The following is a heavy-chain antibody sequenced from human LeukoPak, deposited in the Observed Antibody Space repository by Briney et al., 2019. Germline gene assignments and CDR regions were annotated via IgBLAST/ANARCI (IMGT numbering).Heavy chain of an antibody. CDR2: IYYSGST. CDR1: GGSISNYY. Sequence: SETLSLTCTVSGGSISNYYWSWIRQPPGKGLEWIAYIYYSGSTNYNPSLKSRVTISADTSKNQFSLKLNSVTAADTAVYYCARRGDKFTYGGSYPMDYWGQGTLVTVSS. D-gene: IGHD1-26*01. J-gene: IGHJ4*02. V-gene: IGHV4-59*08. CDR3: ARRGDKFTYGGSYPMDY.